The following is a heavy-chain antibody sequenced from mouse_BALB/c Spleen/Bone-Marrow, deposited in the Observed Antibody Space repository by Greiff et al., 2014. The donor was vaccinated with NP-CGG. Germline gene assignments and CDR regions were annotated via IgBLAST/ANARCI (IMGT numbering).Heavy chain of an antibody. V-gene: IGHV1-82*01. Sequence: QVQLKESGPELVKPGASVKISCKASGYAFSSSCMNWVKQRPGQGLEWIGRIYPGDGDTNYNGKFKGKATLTADKSSSTAYMQLSSLTSVDSAVYFCARDGYGKRNYFDYWGQGTTLTVSS. CDR2: IYPGDGDT. CDR3: ARDGYGKRNYFDY. CDR1: GYAFSSSC. J-gene: IGHJ2*01. D-gene: IGHD2-1*01.